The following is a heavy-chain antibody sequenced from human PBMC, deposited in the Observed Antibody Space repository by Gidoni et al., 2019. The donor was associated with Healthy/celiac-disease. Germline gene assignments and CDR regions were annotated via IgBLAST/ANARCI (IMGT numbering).Heavy chain of an antibody. V-gene: IGHV4-59*01. J-gene: IGHJ6*02. D-gene: IGHD3-3*01. Sequence: QVQLQESGPGLVKPSETLSLTCTVSGGSISSYYWRWIRQPPGKGLEWIGYIYYSGSTNYNPSLKSRVTISVDTSKNQFSLKLSSVTAADTAVYYCARGSLDYYDFWSGYLGDGMDVWGQGTTVTVSS. CDR3: ARGSLDYYDFWSGYLGDGMDV. CDR2: IYYSGST. CDR1: GGSISSYY.